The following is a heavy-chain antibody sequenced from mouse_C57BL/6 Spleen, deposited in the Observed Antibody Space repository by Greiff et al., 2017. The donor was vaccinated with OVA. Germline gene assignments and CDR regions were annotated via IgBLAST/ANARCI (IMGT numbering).Heavy chain of an antibody. J-gene: IGHJ3*01. V-gene: IGHV1-61*01. CDR1: GYTFTSYW. Sequence: QVQLQQPGAELVRPGSSVKLSCKASGYTFTSYWMDWVKQRPGQGLEWIGNIYPSDSETHYNQKFKDKATLTVDKSSSTAYMQLSSLTSEGSAVYYCARGGNYSWFAYWGQGTLVTFSA. CDR3: ARGGNYSWFAY. CDR2: IYPSDSET. D-gene: IGHD2-1*01.